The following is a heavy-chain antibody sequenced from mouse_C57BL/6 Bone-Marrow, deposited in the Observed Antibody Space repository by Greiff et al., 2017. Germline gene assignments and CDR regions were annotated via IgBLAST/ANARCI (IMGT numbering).Heavy chain of an antibody. CDR2: ILPGSGST. CDR1: GYTFTGYW. D-gene: IGHD2-4*01. V-gene: IGHV1-9*01. J-gene: IGHJ4*01. CDR3: ARDDDYDKGGHYYAMDY. Sequence: QVQLQQSGAELMKPGASVKLSCKATGYTFTGYWIEWVKQRPGHGLEWIGEILPGSGSTNYNEKFKGKATFTADTSSNTAYMQLSSLTTEDSAIYYCARDDDYDKGGHYYAMDYWGQGTSVTVSS.